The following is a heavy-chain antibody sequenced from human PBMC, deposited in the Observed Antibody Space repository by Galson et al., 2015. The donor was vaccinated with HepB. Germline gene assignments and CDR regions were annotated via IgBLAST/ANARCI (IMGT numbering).Heavy chain of an antibody. Sequence: SETLSLTCAVSGGSISSSDWWNWVRQPPGKGLEWIGEIYHSGSTNYDPSLKSRVTISLDKSKNQFSLKLSSVTAADTAVYYCARSKVSAAGIFDYWGQGTLVTVSS. CDR2: IYHSGST. J-gene: IGHJ4*02. CDR3: ARSKVSAAGIFDY. D-gene: IGHD6-13*01. CDR1: GGSISSSDW. V-gene: IGHV4-4*02.